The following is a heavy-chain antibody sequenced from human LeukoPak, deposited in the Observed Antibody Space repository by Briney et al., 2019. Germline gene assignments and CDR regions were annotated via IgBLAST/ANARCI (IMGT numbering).Heavy chain of an antibody. J-gene: IGHJ4*02. CDR1: GGSFSGYY. CDR2: INHSGST. V-gene: IGHV4-34*01. Sequence: SETLSLTCAVYGGSFSGYYWSWIRQPPGKGLEWIGEINHSGSTNYNPSLKGRVTISVDTSKNQFSLKLSSVTAADTAVYYCARGDYGDGFDYWGQGTLVTVSS. CDR3: ARGDYGDGFDY. D-gene: IGHD4-17*01.